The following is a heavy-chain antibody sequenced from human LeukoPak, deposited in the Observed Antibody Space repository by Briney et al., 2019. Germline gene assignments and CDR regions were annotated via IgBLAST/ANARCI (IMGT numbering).Heavy chain of an antibody. Sequence: PGGSLRLSCAASGFTFSSYSMNWVRQAPGKGLEWVSSISSSSSYIYYADPVKGRFTTSRDNAKNSLYLQMNSLRAEDTAVYYCARALLWFGEPMNHDAFDIWGQGTMVTVSS. J-gene: IGHJ3*02. CDR1: GFTFSSYS. CDR3: ARALLWFGEPMNHDAFDI. D-gene: IGHD3-10*01. CDR2: ISSSSSYI. V-gene: IGHV3-21*01.